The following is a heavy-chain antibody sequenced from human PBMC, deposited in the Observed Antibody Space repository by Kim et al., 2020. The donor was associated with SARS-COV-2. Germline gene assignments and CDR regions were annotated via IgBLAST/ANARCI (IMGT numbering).Heavy chain of an antibody. D-gene: IGHD3-22*01. J-gene: IGHJ6*02. CDR2: IRSKAFGGTT. CDR1: GFTFGDYA. CDR3: TRVQLERGHDSSSSPAYYYYGVDV. V-gene: IGHV3-49*04. Sequence: GGSLRLSCFGSGFTFGDYAMSWVRQAPGEGLEWVGFIRSKAFGGTTENAASVKGRFSISRDDSKSIAYLQMDSLRTEDTAVYYCTRVQLERGHDSSSSPAYYYYGVDVWGQGTTVTVSS.